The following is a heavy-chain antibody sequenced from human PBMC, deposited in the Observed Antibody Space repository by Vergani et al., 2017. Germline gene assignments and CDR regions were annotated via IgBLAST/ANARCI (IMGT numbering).Heavy chain of an antibody. V-gene: IGHV1-2*02. CDR3: ARRYSGYEFDY. CDR1: GYTFTGYY. J-gene: IGHJ4*02. Sequence: QVQLVQSGAEVKKPGASVKVSCKASGYTFTGYYMHWVRQAPGQGLEWMGWINPNSGGTKHAQKCQGRVTMTRDTSISTAYMELSRLRSDDTAVYYCARRYSGYEFDYWGQGTLVTVSS. D-gene: IGHD5-12*01. CDR2: INPNSGGT.